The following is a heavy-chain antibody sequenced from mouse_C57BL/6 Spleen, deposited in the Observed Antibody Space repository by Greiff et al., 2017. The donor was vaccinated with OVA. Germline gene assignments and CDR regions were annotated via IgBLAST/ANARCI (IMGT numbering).Heavy chain of an antibody. CDR2: ISYSGST. CDR1: GYSITSGYD. Sequence: EVQLQQSGPGMVKPSQSLSLTCTVTGYSITSGYDWHWIRHFPGNKLEWMGYISYSGSTNYNPSLKSRISITHDTSKNHFFLKLNSVTTEDTATYYCVGATDYYAMDYWGQGTSVTVSS. V-gene: IGHV3-1*01. J-gene: IGHJ4*01. CDR3: VGATDYYAMDY. D-gene: IGHD1-1*01.